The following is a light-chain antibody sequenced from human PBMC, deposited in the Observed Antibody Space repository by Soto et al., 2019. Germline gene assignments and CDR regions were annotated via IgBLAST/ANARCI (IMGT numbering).Light chain of an antibody. CDR1: SCNNSYI. CDR2: LEGRGSY. Sequence: QSVLTQSSSASASLGSTVNLTCSLSSCNNSYIIAWHQQQPGKAPRYLMTLEGRGSYNKGSGVPDRFSGSSSGTDCYLSITNLQFEDEADYFCETWDSNSWVFGSGTKLTVL. J-gene: IGLJ3*02. V-gene: IGLV4-60*02. CDR3: ETWDSNSWV.